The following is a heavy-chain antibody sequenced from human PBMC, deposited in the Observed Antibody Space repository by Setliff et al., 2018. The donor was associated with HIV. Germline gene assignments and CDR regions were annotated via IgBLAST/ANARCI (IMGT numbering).Heavy chain of an antibody. CDR1: GVSISSTYYS. J-gene: IGHJ5*02. Sequence: SETLSLTCTVSGVSISSTYYSWGWVRQPPGKGLEYIGNIYDSGHTYYSPSLRSRATISLETSKMQFSLKLNSVSAADTAVYYCARQPYDSRSFGWFDPWGQGTLVTVSS. CDR2: IYDSGHT. CDR3: ARQPYDSRSFGWFDP. D-gene: IGHD3-10*01. V-gene: IGHV4-39*01.